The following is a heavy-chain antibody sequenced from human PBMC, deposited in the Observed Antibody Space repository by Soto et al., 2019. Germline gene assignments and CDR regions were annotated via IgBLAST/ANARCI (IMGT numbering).Heavy chain of an antibody. CDR3: AKDSGTTYYDFWSGYVNWFDP. D-gene: IGHD3-3*01. Sequence: GGSLRLSCAASGFTFSSYAMSWVRQAPGKGLEWVSAISGSGGSTYYADSVKGRFTISRDNSKNTLYLQMNSLRAEDTAVYYCAKDSGTTYYDFWSGYVNWFDPWGQGTLVTVSS. J-gene: IGHJ5*02. V-gene: IGHV3-23*01. CDR1: GFTFSSYA. CDR2: ISGSGGST.